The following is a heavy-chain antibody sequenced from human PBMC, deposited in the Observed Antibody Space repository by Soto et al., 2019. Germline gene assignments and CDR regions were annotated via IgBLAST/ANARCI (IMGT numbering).Heavy chain of an antibody. CDR1: GFPLTSNDVG. D-gene: IGHD6-6*01. CDR3: AHSRYSRSSFDY. J-gene: IGHJ4*02. CDR2: IYWDDDK. Sequence: SGPTLVNPTQTLTLTCTFSGFPLTSNDVGVGWIRQPPGKALEWLALIYWDDDKRYSPSLKSRLTITKDTSKNQVVLRMTNMDPVDTATYYCAHSRYSRSSFDYWGQGTLVTVSS. V-gene: IGHV2-5*02.